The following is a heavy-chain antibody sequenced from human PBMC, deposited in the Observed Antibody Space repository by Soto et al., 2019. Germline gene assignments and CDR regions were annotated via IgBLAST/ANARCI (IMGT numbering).Heavy chain of an antibody. CDR3: ARHGSN. CDR2: IYYSGIT. CDR1: GVSISNSSYY. Sequence: PSETLSLTCTVSGVSISNSSYYWGWIRRPPWKGLEWIGTIYYSGITYYNPSLKSRVTISVDTSKNQFSLKLTSVTAADTAVYYCARHGSNWGRGXLVTVYS. V-gene: IGHV4-39*01. J-gene: IGHJ4*02.